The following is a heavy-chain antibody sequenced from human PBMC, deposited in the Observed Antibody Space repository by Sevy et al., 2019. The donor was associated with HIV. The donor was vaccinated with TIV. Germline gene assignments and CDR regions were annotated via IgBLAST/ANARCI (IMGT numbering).Heavy chain of an antibody. CDR1: GYTFTSYG. CDR3: AREDCSSTSCYTRDYYYGMDV. CDR2: ISAYNGNT. D-gene: IGHD2-2*02. J-gene: IGHJ6*02. V-gene: IGHV1-18*01. Sequence: ASVKVSCKASGYTFTSYGISWVRQAPGQGLEWMGWISAYNGNTNYAQKLQGRVTMTTDTSTSTAYMGLRSLRSDDTAVYYCAREDCSSTSCYTRDYYYGMDVWGQGTTVTVSS.